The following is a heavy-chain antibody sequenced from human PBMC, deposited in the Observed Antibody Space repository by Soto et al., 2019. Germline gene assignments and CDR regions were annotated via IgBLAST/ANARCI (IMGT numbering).Heavy chain of an antibody. Sequence: QVPLQESGPGLVKPSETLSLTCDVSGVSVSDYYWCWFRQAPGKGREWVGYIHERGVTNYNPSLKRRVTMSVDTSKNQFSLSLRSVTTSDTAVDFGASYPAGEYGHWGGGTMVTVSS. CDR3: ASYPAGEYGH. J-gene: IGHJ4*02. V-gene: IGHV4-59*02. CDR2: IHERGVT. D-gene: IGHD4-17*01. CDR1: GVSVSDYY.